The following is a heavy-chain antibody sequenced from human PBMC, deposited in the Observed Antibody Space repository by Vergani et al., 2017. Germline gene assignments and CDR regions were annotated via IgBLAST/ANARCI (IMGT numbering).Heavy chain of an antibody. CDR2: IYSGGST. Sequence: EVQLVESGGGLVQPGGSLRLSCAASGFTVSSNYMSWVRQAPGKGLEWVSVIYSGGSTYYADSVKGRFTISRDNSKNTLYLQMNSLRAEDTAVYYCAKVAGYSYGYYYYGMDVWGQGTTVTVSS. J-gene: IGHJ6*02. D-gene: IGHD5-18*01. V-gene: IGHV3-66*01. CDR1: GFTVSSNY. CDR3: AKVAGYSYGYYYYGMDV.